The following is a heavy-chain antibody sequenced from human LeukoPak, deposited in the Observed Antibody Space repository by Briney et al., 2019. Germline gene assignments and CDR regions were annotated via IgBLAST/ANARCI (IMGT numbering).Heavy chain of an antibody. CDR2: ISYDGNVK. D-gene: IGHD6-13*01. Sequence: GRSLRLSCAASGFSFSSYAVHWVRQAPGKGLEWVAFISYDGNVKYYAASVKGRFTLSRDNSKNTLYLQMNSLRAEDTAMYYCTRDLSTHYSIDYWGQGALVTVSS. CDR3: TRDLSTHYSIDY. V-gene: IGHV3-30*04. J-gene: IGHJ4*02. CDR1: GFSFSSYA.